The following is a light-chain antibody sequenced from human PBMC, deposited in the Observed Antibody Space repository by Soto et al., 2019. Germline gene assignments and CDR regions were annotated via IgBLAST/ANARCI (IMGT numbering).Light chain of an antibody. CDR2: GTS. Sequence: EIVLTQSPGTLSLSPGERATLSCRASQSVGSSFLAWYQQKPGQAPRLLIYGTSSRATGIPDRFSGSGSGTDFTLTISRLEPEDFAVYFCQQYSNSATFGQGTRLEIK. CDR1: QSVGSSF. CDR3: QQYSNSAT. J-gene: IGKJ5*01. V-gene: IGKV3-20*01.